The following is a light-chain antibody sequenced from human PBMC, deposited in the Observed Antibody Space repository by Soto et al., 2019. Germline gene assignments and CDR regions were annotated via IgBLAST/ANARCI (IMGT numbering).Light chain of an antibody. V-gene: IGLV2-23*01. CDR2: EGS. Sequence: QSVLTQPASVSGSPGQSITISCTGTSSDVGSYNLVSWYQQHPGKAPKLMLYEGSKRPSGVSNRFSGSKSGSTASLTISGLQAEDESDYYCCSYAGSSTYVFGTGTKATVL. CDR3: CSYAGSSTYV. CDR1: SSDVGSYNL. J-gene: IGLJ1*01.